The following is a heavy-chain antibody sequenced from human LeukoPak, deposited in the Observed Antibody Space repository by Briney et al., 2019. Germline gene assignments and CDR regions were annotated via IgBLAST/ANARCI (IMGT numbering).Heavy chain of an antibody. D-gene: IGHD3-22*01. CDR2: IYYSGST. J-gene: IGHJ4*02. CDR1: GGSISSSSYY. Sequence: SETLSLTCTVSGGSISSSSYYWGWIRQPPGKGLEWIGSIYYSGSTYYNPSLKSRVTISVDTSKNQFSLKLSSVTAADTAVYYCARQAPYYYDSSVRVHFDYWGQGTLVTVSS. CDR3: ARQAPYYYDSSVRVHFDY. V-gene: IGHV4-39*01.